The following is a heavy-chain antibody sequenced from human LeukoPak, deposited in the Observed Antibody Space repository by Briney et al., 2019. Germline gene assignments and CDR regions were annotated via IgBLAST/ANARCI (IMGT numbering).Heavy chain of an antibody. J-gene: IGHJ4*02. D-gene: IGHD1-26*01. CDR2: INSNSGGT. CDR1: GYTFTGYY. Sequence: ASVKVSCKASGYTFTGYYMHWVRQAPGQGLEWMGWINSNSGGTNYAQKFQGRVTMTRDTSINTAYMELSRLRSDDTAVYYCARARWDRARYFDYWGQGTLVTVSS. CDR3: ARARWDRARYFDY. V-gene: IGHV1-2*02.